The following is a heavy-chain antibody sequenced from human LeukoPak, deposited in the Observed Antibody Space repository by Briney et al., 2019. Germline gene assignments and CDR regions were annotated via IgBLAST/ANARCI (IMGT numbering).Heavy chain of an antibody. CDR2: ISSSSSYI. V-gene: IGHV3-21*01. J-gene: IGHJ4*02. Sequence: GETLTLSCAASGYTFSSYSMNWVRQAPGKGLEWVSCISSSSSYIYYADSMKGRFTISRDTSKNLLYLQMNTLSAEDTAFYSCARDRSSGDYWGQGAQATVS. D-gene: IGHD3-22*01. CDR3: ARDRSSGDY. CDR1: GYTFSSYS.